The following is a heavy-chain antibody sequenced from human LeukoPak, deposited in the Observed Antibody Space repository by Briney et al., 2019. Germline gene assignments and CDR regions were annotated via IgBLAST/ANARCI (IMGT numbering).Heavy chain of an antibody. D-gene: IGHD2-15*01. CDR1: GGSISPYY. J-gene: IGHJ3*02. Sequence: SETLSPTCTVSGGSISPYYWSWIRQPPGKGLEWIGYIYYSGSTNYNPSLKSRVTISVDTSKNQFSLKLSSVTAADTAVYYCARTLGYCSGGSCYQYAFDIWGLGTMVTVSA. V-gene: IGHV4-59*01. CDR2: IYYSGST. CDR3: ARTLGYCSGGSCYQYAFDI.